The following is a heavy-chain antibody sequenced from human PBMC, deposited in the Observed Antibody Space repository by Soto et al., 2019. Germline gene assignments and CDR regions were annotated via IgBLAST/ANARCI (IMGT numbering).Heavy chain of an antibody. V-gene: IGHV1-3*01. CDR2: INAGNGRE. J-gene: IGHJ4*02. CDR3: ARGGGWVGEASFDS. CDR1: GYTFTSYT. Sequence: QVPLEQSGAEVKKPGASVKVSCKTSGYTFTSYTLHWVRQAPGQGLEWMGWINAGNGREKYSQRFQDRVSLSTDKPPPPPYRELKAPRSEATAIYFGARGGGWVGEASFDSWGQGTLVTVSS. D-gene: IGHD3-10*01.